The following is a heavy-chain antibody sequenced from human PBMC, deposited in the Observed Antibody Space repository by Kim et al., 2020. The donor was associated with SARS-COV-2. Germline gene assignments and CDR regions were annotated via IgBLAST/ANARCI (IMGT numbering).Heavy chain of an antibody. CDR2: IKQDGSEK. CDR1: GFTFYSYW. V-gene: IGHV3-7*01. D-gene: IGHD2-8*01. J-gene: IGHJ4*02. CDR3: ARDSTSGAFDY. Sequence: GGSLRLSCAASGFTFYSYWMSWVRQAPGKGLEWVASIKQDGSEKYYVNSEKGRFTISRDNAKNSLYLQMTSLRAEDTAVYYCARDSTSGAFDYWGQGTLVTVSS.